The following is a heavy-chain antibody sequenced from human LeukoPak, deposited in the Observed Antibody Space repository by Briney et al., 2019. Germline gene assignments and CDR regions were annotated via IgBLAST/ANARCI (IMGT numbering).Heavy chain of an antibody. D-gene: IGHD5-18*01. V-gene: IGHV3-33*01. CDR1: GFTFSSYG. Sequence: GRSLRLSCAASGFTFSSYGMHWVRQAPGKGLEWVAVIWYDGSNKYYADSVKGRFTISRDNSKNTLYLQMNSLRAEDTAAYYCARGVGGYSYGTDYWGQGTLVTVSS. CDR3: ARGVGGYSYGTDY. CDR2: IWYDGSNK. J-gene: IGHJ4*02.